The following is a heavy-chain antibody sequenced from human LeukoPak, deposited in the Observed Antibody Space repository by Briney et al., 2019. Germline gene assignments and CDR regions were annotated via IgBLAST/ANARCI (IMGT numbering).Heavy chain of an antibody. CDR1: GFPFSSYE. Sequence: GGSLRLSCAASGFPFSSYEMNWVRQAPGKGLEGVSYISSSGSTIYYADSVKGGFTISRDNAKNSLYLQMNSLRAEDTAVYYCARGGVVVVVAAPDDAFDIWGQGTMVTVSS. CDR3: ARGGVVVVVAAPDDAFDI. CDR2: ISSSGSTI. J-gene: IGHJ3*02. D-gene: IGHD2-15*01. V-gene: IGHV3-48*03.